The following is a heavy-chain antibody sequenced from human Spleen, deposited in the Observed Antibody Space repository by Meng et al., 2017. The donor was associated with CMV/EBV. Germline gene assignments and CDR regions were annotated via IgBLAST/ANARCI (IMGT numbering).Heavy chain of an antibody. V-gene: IGHV4-59*01. CDR1: GASISSNY. J-gene: IGHJ3*02. CDR3: AGPDDMGSSPHDPFDM. D-gene: IGHD1-1*01. CDR2: ISYTGYI. Sequence: SETLSLTCTVSGASISSNYWSWSRRPPGKGLEYIGSISYTGYIEYNPSLKGRVTISLDTSKNHFSLKLTSVTAADTAMYYCAGPDDMGSSPHDPFDMWGQGTMVTFSS.